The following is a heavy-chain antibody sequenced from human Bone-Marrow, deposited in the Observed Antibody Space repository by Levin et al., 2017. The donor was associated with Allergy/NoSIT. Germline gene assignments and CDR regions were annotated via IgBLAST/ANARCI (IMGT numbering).Heavy chain of an antibody. V-gene: IGHV3-23*01. CDR1: GFTFSTYA. CDR3: AKGMELWDIIAVGPPFDY. D-gene: IGHD6-19*01. Sequence: GGSLRLSCTASGFTFSTYAMSWVRQAPGKGLEWAALPTGWFFLPSSSSSFHRRFTISRDTSKNTLYLQMNSLRVEDTAVYYCAKGMELWDIIAVGPPFDYWGQGTLVTVSS. J-gene: IGHJ4*02. CDR2: PTGWFFLP.